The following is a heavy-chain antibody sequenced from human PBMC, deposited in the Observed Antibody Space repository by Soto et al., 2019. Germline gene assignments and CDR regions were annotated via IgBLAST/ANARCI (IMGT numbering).Heavy chain of an antibody. CDR1: GNTFASHS. CDR3: GRVDPRGVGAVRDH. J-gene: IGHJ4*02. Sequence: QVQLVQSGAEVKKPGASLKVSCKASGNTFASHSFSWVRQAPGKGLEWMGWISAYKGQTHYALKVQGRGTLTTDPCTSTAYMAVRSLRAGDTAVYFCGRVDPRGVGAVRDHWGQGTLVPVSS. D-gene: IGHD1-26*01. V-gene: IGHV1-18*01. CDR2: ISAYKGQT.